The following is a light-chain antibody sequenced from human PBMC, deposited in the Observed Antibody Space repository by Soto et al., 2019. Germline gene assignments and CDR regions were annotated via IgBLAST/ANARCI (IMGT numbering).Light chain of an antibody. CDR1: SSDVGGYNY. CDR2: EVF. Sequence: QSALTQPASVSGSPGQSIIISCTGTSSDVGGYNYVSWYQHYPGKAPKFIIYEVFNRPSGVSNRFSGSRSGNTASLTISGLQAEDEAEYYCNSYTSSSTFVFGTGTKLTVL. V-gene: IGLV2-14*01. CDR3: NSYTSSSTFV. J-gene: IGLJ1*01.